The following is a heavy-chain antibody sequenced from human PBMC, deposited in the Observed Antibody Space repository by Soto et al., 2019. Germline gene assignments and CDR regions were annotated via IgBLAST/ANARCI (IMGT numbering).Heavy chain of an antibody. CDR3: ANGPGGSGPPLDY. D-gene: IGHD3-16*01. J-gene: IGHJ4*02. CDR2: IEYDGNDK. Sequence: QVQLVESGGGVVQPGRSLRLSCKASGFTFSNYGMHWVRQAPGKGLEWVAVIEYDGNDKYYADSVKGRFTISRDNSKNTLYLHMNSLRPEDTAVYYCANGPGGSGPPLDYWGQGTLVTVSS. CDR1: GFTFSNYG. V-gene: IGHV3-30*18.